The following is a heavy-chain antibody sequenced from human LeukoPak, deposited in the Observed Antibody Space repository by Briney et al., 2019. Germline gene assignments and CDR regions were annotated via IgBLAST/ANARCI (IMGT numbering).Heavy chain of an antibody. D-gene: IGHD6-13*01. Sequence: SETLSLTCTVAGGSISSYYWSWIRQPAGKGLEWIGRIYTSGSTNYNPSLKSRVTMSVDTSKNQFSLKLSSVTAADTAVYYCARGLAAAGLYYFDYWGQGTLVTVSS. J-gene: IGHJ4*02. V-gene: IGHV4-4*07. CDR1: GGSISSYY. CDR2: IYTSGST. CDR3: ARGLAAAGLYYFDY.